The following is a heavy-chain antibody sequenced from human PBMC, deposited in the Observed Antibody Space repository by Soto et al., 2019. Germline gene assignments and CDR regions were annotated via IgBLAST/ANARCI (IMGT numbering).Heavy chain of an antibody. J-gene: IGHJ5*02. V-gene: IGHV3-23*01. CDR2: LLRSGSST. D-gene: IGHD4-17*01. CDR3: AKDAVSGDGVWLLDS. CDR1: GFTFRSYA. Sequence: LRLSFAASGFTFRSYAMSWARQAPGKGLEWVSSLLRSGSSTYYADSVKGRFTISSDISANSLYLQMDSLRAEDTAVYYCAKDAVSGDGVWLLDSWGQGTVVTLSS.